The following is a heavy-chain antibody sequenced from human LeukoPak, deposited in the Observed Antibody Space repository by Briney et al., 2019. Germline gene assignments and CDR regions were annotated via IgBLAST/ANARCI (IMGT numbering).Heavy chain of an antibody. J-gene: IGHJ4*02. CDR2: INNDGSTT. D-gene: IGHD1-1*01. CDR1: GFTLSSYW. V-gene: IGHV3-74*01. Sequence: PGGSLRLSCAASGFTLSSYWMHWVRQAPGKWLVWVSRINNDGSTTNYADSVKGRFTIPRDNAKNTLYLQVNSLRAEDTAVYYCARETAGHDYWGQGTLVTVSS. CDR3: ARETAGHDY.